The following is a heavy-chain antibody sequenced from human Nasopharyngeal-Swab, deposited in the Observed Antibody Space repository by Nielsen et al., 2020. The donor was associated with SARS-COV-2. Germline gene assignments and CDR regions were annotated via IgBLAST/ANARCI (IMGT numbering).Heavy chain of an antibody. CDR3: ARSGTTKYGLDV. CDR1: GGSISVYF. J-gene: IGHJ6*01. D-gene: IGHD1-1*01. CDR2: VYTSCST. V-gene: IGHV4-4*07. Sequence: SETLSLTCSLSGGSISVYFLCCIRQPAGEGLEWIGRVYTSCSTNYNPSLKSRVTTPIDMSKNQFSLELRSVTAADTAFYYCARSGTTKYGLDVWGQGTTVIVSS.